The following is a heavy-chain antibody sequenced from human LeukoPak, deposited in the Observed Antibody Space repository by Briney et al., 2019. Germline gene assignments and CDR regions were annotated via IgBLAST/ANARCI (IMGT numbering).Heavy chain of an antibody. V-gene: IGHV3-48*01. J-gene: IGHJ5*02. Sequence: GGSLRLSCAASGFTFSSYRMNWVRQAAGKGLEWVSYIRSSSSTIYYEDSVKGRFTISRDNAKYSLYLQMNSLRAEDTAVYYCARALRYFDWLSTSPEYNWFDPWGQGTLVTVSS. CDR2: IRSSSSTI. D-gene: IGHD3-9*01. CDR3: ARALRYFDWLSTSPEYNWFDP. CDR1: GFTFSSYR.